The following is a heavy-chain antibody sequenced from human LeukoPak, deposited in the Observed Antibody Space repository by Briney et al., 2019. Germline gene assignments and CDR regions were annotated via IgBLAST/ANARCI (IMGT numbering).Heavy chain of an antibody. Sequence: GSLRLSCAASGFTFSSYAMHWVRQAPGKGLEWVAVISYDGSNKYYAASVKGRFTISRDNSKNTLYLQMNSLRAEDTAVYYXXXXYYYDSSGYDYWGQGTLVTVSS. J-gene: IGHJ4*02. CDR1: GFTFSSYA. D-gene: IGHD3-22*01. V-gene: IGHV3-30-3*01. CDR3: XXXYYYDSSGYDY. CDR2: ISYDGSNK.